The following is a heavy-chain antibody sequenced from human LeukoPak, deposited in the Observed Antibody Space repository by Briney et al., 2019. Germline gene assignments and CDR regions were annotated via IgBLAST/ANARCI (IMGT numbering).Heavy chain of an antibody. CDR1: GYTFTSFD. J-gene: IGHJ6*02. CDR2: MNPNSGDT. V-gene: IGHV1-8*01. Sequence: ASVKVSCKASGYTFTSFDINWVRQATGQGLEWMGWMNPNSGDTGYAQKFQGRVTMTRNTSISTAYMELSSLRSEDTAVYYCAKGRITIFGVVPYYYYYGMDVWGQGTTVTVSS. CDR3: AKGRITIFGVVPYYYYYGMDV. D-gene: IGHD3-3*01.